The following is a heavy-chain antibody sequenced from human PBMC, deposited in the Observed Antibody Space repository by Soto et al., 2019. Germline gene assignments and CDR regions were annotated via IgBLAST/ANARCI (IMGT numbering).Heavy chain of an antibody. CDR1: GGSISSYY. J-gene: IGHJ6*02. D-gene: IGHD3-10*01. Sequence: SETLSLTCTVSGGSISSYYWSWIRQPPGKGLEWIGYIYYSGSTNYNPSLKSRVTISVDTSKNQFSLKLSSVTAADTAMYYCARQDGSGNYYNVPSYYYGMDVWGQGTTVTVSS. V-gene: IGHV4-59*01. CDR2: IYYSGST. CDR3: ARQDGSGNYYNVPSYYYGMDV.